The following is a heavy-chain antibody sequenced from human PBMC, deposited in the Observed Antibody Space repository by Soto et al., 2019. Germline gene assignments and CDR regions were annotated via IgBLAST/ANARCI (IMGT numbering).Heavy chain of an antibody. CDR3: ARGPRNYGDYGEKLDY. V-gene: IGHV1-46*03. CDR1: GYTFTSYY. Sequence: GASVKVSCKASGYTFTSYYMHWVRQAPGQGLEWMGIINPSGGSTSYAQKFQGRVTMTRDTSTSTVYMELSSLRSEDTAVYYCARGPRNYGDYGEKLDYWGQGTLVTVSS. D-gene: IGHD4-17*01. J-gene: IGHJ4*02. CDR2: INPSGGST.